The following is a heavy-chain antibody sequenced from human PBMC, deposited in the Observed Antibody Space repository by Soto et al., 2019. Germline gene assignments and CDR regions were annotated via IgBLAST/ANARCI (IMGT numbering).Heavy chain of an antibody. CDR1: GFTFSNHA. D-gene: IGHD2-2*01. CDR3: ARDPGGHYCTSTSCLYFSDH. CDR2: ISDSGST. J-gene: IGHJ4*02. Sequence: EVQLLESGGALVQPGGSLRLSCAASGFTFSNHAMNWVRQAPGKGLEWVSTISDSGSTYYADSVKGRFTISRDNPKNTLYLQMNSLRAEDTPVYYCARDPGGHYCTSTSCLYFSDHWAAGALVSVSS. V-gene: IGHV3-23*01.